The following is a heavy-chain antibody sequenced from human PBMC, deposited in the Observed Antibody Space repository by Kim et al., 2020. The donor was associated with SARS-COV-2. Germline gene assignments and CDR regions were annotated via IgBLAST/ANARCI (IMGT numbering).Heavy chain of an antibody. CDR3: ARTYDFWSGYPLLDPDY. D-gene: IGHD3-3*01. V-gene: IGHV3-64*01. J-gene: IGHJ4*01. CDR2: ISSNGGST. Sequence: GGSLRLSCAASGFTFSSYAMHWVRQAPGKGLEYVSAISSNGGSTYYANSVKGRFTISRDNSKNTLYLQMGSLRAEDMAVYYCARTYDFWSGYPLLDPDY. CDR1: GFTFSSYA.